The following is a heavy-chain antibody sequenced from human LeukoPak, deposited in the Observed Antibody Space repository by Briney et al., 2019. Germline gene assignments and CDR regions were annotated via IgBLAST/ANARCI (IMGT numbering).Heavy chain of an antibody. D-gene: IGHD1-7*01. CDR1: GFTVSSNY. V-gene: IGHV3-23*01. CDR2: ISGSGGST. J-gene: IGHJ3*02. Sequence: GGSLRLSCAASGFTVSSNYMSWVRQAPGKGLEWVSAISGSGGSTYYADSVKGRFTISRDNSKNTLYLQMNSLRAEDTAVFYCAKDRQNWNYDAFDIWGQGTMVTVSS. CDR3: AKDRQNWNYDAFDI.